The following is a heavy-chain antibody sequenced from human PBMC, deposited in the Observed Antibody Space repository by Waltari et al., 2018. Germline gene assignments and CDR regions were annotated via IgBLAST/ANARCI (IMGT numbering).Heavy chain of an antibody. V-gene: IGHV3-23*01. CDR2: LSWSGRDT. CDR1: GFTFGNYA. D-gene: IGHD1-7*01. J-gene: IGHJ4*02. CDR3: SGGISGTIGSEY. Sequence: EVQLLESGGGLVQPGGSLRLSCTASGFTFGNYAMSWVRQAPGKGLGGVSGLSWSGRDTYYSASVRGRFTISRDNSKNTLSLQMNSLRLDDSAVYYCSGGISGTIGSEYWGQGTQVTVSS.